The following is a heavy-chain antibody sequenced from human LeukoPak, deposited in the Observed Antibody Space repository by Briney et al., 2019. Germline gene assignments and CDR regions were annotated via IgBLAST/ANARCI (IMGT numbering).Heavy chain of an antibody. CDR3: ARGVEFLIKDPQYYFDY. Sequence: PGGSLRLSCAASGFTFSSYWMSWVRQAPGKGLEWVANIKQDGSEKYYVDSVKGRFTISRDNAKNSLYLQMNSLRAEDTAVYYCARGVEFLIKDPQYYFDYWGQGTLVTVSS. D-gene: IGHD3-10*01. V-gene: IGHV3-7*01. J-gene: IGHJ4*02. CDR2: IKQDGSEK. CDR1: GFTFSSYW.